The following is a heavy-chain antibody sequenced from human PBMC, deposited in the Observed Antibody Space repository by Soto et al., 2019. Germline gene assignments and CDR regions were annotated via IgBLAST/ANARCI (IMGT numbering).Heavy chain of an antibody. V-gene: IGHV3-23*01. D-gene: IGHD7-27*01. CDR2: ISGSGGST. CDR3: ARDGTGDDAFDI. CDR1: GFTFSSYA. Sequence: GGSLRLSCAASGFTFSSYAMSWVRQAPGKGLEWVSAISGSGGSTYYADSVKGRFTISRDNAKNSLYLQMNSLRDEDTAVYYCARDGTGDDAFDIWGQGTMVTVSS. J-gene: IGHJ3*02.